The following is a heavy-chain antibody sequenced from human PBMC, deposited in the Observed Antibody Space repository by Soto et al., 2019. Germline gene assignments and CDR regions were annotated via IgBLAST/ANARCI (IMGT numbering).Heavy chain of an antibody. Sequence: GGSLRLSCAASGFTFSSYAMHWVRQAPGKGLEWVAVISYDGSNKYYADSVKGRFTISRDNSKNTLYLQMNSLRAEDTAVYYCARVWRALGRGYYGMDVWGQGTTVTVSS. CDR2: ISYDGSNK. V-gene: IGHV3-30-3*01. J-gene: IGHJ6*02. CDR1: GFTFSSYA. D-gene: IGHD1-1*01. CDR3: ARVWRALGRGYYGMDV.